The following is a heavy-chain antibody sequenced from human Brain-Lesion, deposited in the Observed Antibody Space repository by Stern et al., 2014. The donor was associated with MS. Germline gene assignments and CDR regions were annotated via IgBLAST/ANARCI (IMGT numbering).Heavy chain of an antibody. Sequence: VQLVESGAEVKKPGASVKVSCKASGYTFTGYYMHWVRQAPGQGLEWMGWINPKSGGTNYAQKFQGWVTMTRDTSINTAYMELSRLRSDDTAVYYCATYYYDSTGHNDFWGQGTLVTVSS. CDR2: INPKSGGT. D-gene: IGHD3-22*01. CDR3: ATYYYDSTGHNDF. J-gene: IGHJ4*02. CDR1: GYTFTGYY. V-gene: IGHV1-2*04.